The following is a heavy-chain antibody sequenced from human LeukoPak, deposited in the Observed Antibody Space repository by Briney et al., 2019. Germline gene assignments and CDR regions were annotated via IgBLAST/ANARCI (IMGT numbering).Heavy chain of an antibody. CDR2: IYHTGST. CDR1: GDSINSAGYS. Sequence: SQTLSLTCAVSGDSINSAGYSWSWIRQPPGKGLEWIGHIYHTGSTYYNPSLKNRVTISIDRSKNQFSLKLNSVTAADTAVYYCARTYYYGSESYYSPNWFDPWGQGTLVTVSS. V-gene: IGHV4-30-2*01. J-gene: IGHJ5*02. CDR3: ARTYYYGSESYYSPNWFDP. D-gene: IGHD3-10*01.